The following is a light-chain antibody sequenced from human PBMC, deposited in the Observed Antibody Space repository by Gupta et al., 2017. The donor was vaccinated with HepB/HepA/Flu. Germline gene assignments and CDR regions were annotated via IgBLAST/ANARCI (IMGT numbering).Light chain of an antibody. J-gene: IGKJ1*01. Sequence: EVVMTQSPATLAVSPGERVTLSCRANKNIGSTLAWYQQKPGQAPRLLIYGASTRASGIPARLSGSGSGTEFTLTINSLQSEDVAIYYCQQYDNWPPWTFGQATKVEI. CDR3: QQYDNWPPWT. CDR1: KNIGST. V-gene: IGKV3-15*01. CDR2: GAS.